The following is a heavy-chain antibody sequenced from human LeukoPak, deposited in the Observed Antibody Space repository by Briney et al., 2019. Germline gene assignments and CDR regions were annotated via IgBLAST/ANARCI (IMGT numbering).Heavy chain of an antibody. CDR3: ARGLHE. CDR2: IRQDGSEK. CDR1: GFTFNNYA. Sequence: GGSLRLSCAASGFTFNNYAMNWVRQAPGKGLEWVANIRQDGSEKYYVDSVKGRFTISRDDAKNSLYLQMNSLKTEDTAEYYCARGLHEWGQGTLVTVSS. J-gene: IGHJ4*02. V-gene: IGHV3-7*01.